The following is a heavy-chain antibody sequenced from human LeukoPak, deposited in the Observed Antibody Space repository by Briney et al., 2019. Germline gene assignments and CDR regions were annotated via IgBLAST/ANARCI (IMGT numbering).Heavy chain of an antibody. CDR3: ARDTAKREYYYDSSGYQPPDY. CDR1: GGTFSSYA. CDR2: IIPIFGTA. D-gene: IGHD3-22*01. V-gene: IGHV1-69*06. Sequence: ASVKVSCKASGGTFSSYAISWVRQAPGQGLEWMGGIIPIFGTANYAQKFQGRVTITADKSTSTAYMELSSLRSEDTAVYYCARDTAKREYYYDSSGYQPPDYWGQGTLVTVSS. J-gene: IGHJ4*02.